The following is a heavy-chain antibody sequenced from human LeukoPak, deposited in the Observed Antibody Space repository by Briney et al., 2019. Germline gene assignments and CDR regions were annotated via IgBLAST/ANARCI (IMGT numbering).Heavy chain of an antibody. D-gene: IGHD2-15*01. CDR2: INHSGST. V-gene: IGHV4-34*01. J-gene: IGHJ3*02. CDR3: AREEDCSGGICYLGYAFDI. Sequence: SETLSLTCAVYGGSFSGYYWSWIRQPPGKGLEWSGEINHSGSTNYNASLKSRVTISVDTSKNQFSLKLSSVTAADTAVYYCAREEDCSGGICYLGYAFDIWGQGTMVTVSS. CDR1: GGSFSGYY.